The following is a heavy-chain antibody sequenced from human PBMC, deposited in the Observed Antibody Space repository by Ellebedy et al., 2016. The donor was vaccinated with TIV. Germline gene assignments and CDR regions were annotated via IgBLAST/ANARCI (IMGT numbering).Heavy chain of an antibody. D-gene: IGHD3-10*01. J-gene: IGHJ6*02. CDR1: RGPFSRFT. CDR2: INPSGGTT. V-gene: IGHV1-69*08. Sequence: ASVKVSCKPSRGPFSRFTINWVRQAPGQGLEWMGIINPSGGTTTYAPRLQGRVTITADESMTTAYMDLSSLRSEDTAVYYCARVRWATVARGVPFHYGMDVWGQGTTVTVTS. CDR3: ARVRWATVARGVPFHYGMDV.